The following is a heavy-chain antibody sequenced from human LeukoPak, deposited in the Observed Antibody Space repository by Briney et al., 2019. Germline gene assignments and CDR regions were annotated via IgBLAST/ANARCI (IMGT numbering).Heavy chain of an antibody. D-gene: IGHD3-22*01. CDR1: GYTFAGYS. V-gene: IGHV1-2*02. Sequence: GASVKLSCKASGYTFAGYSMPWVRQAPGQGLEWMGWINPNSGGTNYAQKFQGRVTMTRDTSISTAYMELSRLRSDDTAVYYCARATSSGYYQPRYYYYGMDVWGQGTTVTVSS. J-gene: IGHJ6*02. CDR2: INPNSGGT. CDR3: ARATSSGYYQPRYYYYGMDV.